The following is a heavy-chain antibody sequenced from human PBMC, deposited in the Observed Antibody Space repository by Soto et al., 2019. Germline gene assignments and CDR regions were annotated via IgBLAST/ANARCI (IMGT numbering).Heavy chain of an antibody. D-gene: IGHD6-19*01. Sequence: QVQLVQSGAEVKKPGSSVKVSCKASGGTFSSYAISWVRQAPGQGLEWMGGIIPIFGTANYAQKFQGRVKITADESTSTAYMELSSLRSEDTAVYYCARGAASFQCLVRGGFDYWGQGPLVTVSS. J-gene: IGHJ4*02. CDR2: IIPIFGTA. CDR3: ARGAASFQCLVRGGFDY. V-gene: IGHV1-69*01. CDR1: GGTFSSYA.